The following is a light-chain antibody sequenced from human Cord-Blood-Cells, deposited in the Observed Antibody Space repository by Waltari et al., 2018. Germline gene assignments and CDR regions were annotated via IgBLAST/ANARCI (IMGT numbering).Light chain of an antibody. CDR1: QSFSSN. V-gene: IGKV3-15*01. J-gene: IGKJ2*01. Sequence: EIVMPPSPATLSVSPGARATLPCRASQSFSSNLACYQQTPGQAPRPLIYGASPRATGIPAKFSGSGSRTEFTLTISSLQSEDFAVYYCQQYNNWPPYTFGQGTKLEIK. CDR2: GAS. CDR3: QQYNNWPPYT.